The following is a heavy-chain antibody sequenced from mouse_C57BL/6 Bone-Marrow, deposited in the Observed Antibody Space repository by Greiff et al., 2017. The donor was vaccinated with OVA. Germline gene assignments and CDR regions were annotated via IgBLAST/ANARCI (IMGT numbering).Heavy chain of an antibody. D-gene: IGHD1-1*01. CDR3: ARNLITTVDAMDY. CDR1: GYTFTSYW. CDR2: IYPGSGST. V-gene: IGHV1-55*01. Sequence: QVQLQQPGAELVKPGASVKMSCKASGYTFTSYWITWVKQRPGQGLEWIGDIYPGSGSTNYNEKFKGKATLTVDTSASTSYMQRSSLTSDDSAVYYCARNLITTVDAMDYWGQGTSATVSS. J-gene: IGHJ4*01.